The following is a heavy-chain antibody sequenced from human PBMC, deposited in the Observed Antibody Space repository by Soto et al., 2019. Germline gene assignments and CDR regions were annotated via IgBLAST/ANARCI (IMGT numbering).Heavy chain of an antibody. CDR3: ARVPKTLRYFVWVFDY. J-gene: IGHJ4*02. D-gene: IGHD3-9*01. CDR2: INAGNGNT. CDR1: RYTVNISI. V-gene: IGHV1-3*01. Sequence: ASRYTVNISIMALSCKAPGQRLEWMGWINAGNGNTKYSQKFQGRVTITRDTSASTAYMELSSLRSEDTAVYYCARVPKTLRYFVWVFDYWGQGTLVTVS.